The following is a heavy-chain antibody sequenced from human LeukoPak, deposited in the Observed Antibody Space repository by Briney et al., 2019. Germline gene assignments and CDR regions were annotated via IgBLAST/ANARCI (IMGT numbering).Heavy chain of an antibody. CDR2: INGDGSST. CDR1: GFTFSNYL. Sequence: PGGSLRLSCAASGFTFSNYLMHWVRQVPGKGLVWVSRINGDGSSTHYADSVKGRFAISRDNSKNTLYLQMNSLRAEDTAVYYCAKDRLSVATTAYYWGQGTLVTVSS. J-gene: IGHJ4*02. D-gene: IGHD4-17*01. V-gene: IGHV3-74*01. CDR3: AKDRLSVATTAYY.